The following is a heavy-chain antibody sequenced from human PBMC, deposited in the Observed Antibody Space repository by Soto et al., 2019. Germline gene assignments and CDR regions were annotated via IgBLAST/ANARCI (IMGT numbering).Heavy chain of an antibody. V-gene: IGHV3-30*18. CDR3: AKDPHDY. CDR1: GFTFSSYG. J-gene: IGHJ4*02. CDR2: ISYDGSNK. Sequence: TGGSLRLSCAASGFTFSSYGMHWVRQAPGKGLEWVAVISYDGSNKYYADSVKGRFTISRDNSKNTLYLQMNSLRAEDTAVYYCAKDPHDYWGQGTLVTVSS.